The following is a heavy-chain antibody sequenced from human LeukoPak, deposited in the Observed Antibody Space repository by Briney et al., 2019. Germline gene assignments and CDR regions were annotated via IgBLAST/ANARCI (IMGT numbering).Heavy chain of an antibody. D-gene: IGHD5-12*01. V-gene: IGHV5-51*01. CDR2: IYPGDSDT. CDR3: ARLDSQGYSGPTDALDI. CDR1: GYSFTSYW. Sequence: GESLKISCKGSGYSFTSYWIGWVRQMPGKGLEWMGIIYPGDSDTRYSPSFQGQVTISADKSISTAYLQWSSLKASDTAMYYCARLDSQGYSGPTDALDIWGQGTMVTVSS. J-gene: IGHJ3*02.